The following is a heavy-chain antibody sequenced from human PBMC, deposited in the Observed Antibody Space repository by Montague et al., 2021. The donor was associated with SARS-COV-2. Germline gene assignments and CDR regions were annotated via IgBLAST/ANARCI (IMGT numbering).Heavy chain of an antibody. CDR2: ISFAGNDR. CDR1: GFTFSNYA. D-gene: IGHD2-21*02. Sequence: SLRLSCAASGFTFSNYAMHWVRQAPGKGLEWVAVISFAGNDRYYGDSVRGRFAISRDNSQNTLYLQMNSLRTEDTAVYYCSRGSFVFCGGDCYSDSWGRRTLVTVSS. J-gene: IGHJ5*01. CDR3: SRGSFVFCGGDCYSDS. V-gene: IGHV3-30*09.